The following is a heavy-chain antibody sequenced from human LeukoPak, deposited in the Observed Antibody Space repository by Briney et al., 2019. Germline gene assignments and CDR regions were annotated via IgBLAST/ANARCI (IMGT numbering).Heavy chain of an antibody. D-gene: IGHD6-6*01. Sequence: GASVKVSCKASGFTFTSSAMQWVRQARGQRLEWIGWIVVGSGNTNYAQKFQERVTITRDMSTSTAYIELSRLRSEDTDVYYCAAVDSSSSAYQLDSWGQGTLVTVSS. CDR3: AAVDSSSSAYQLDS. CDR1: GFTFTSSA. V-gene: IGHV1-58*02. CDR2: IVVGSGNT. J-gene: IGHJ4*02.